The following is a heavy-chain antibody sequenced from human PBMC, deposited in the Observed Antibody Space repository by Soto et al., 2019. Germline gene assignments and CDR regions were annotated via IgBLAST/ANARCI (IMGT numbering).Heavy chain of an antibody. V-gene: IGHV5-51*01. CDR2: IYPGDSDT. J-gene: IGHJ4*02. CDR1: GYTFTSYW. CDR3: ARHSLATQPGDY. D-gene: IGHD5-12*01. Sequence: GESLKISCKGSGYTFTSYWISWVRQMPGEGLEWMGAIYPGDSDTRYSPSFQGQVTISVDNSIDTAYLEWTTLRASDSAMYYCARHSLATQPGDYWGQGTRGTVSS.